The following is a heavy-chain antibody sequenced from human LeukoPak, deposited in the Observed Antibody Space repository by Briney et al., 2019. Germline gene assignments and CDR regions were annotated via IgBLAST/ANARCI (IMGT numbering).Heavy chain of an antibody. D-gene: IGHD3-3*01. V-gene: IGHV3-7*01. J-gene: IGHJ4*02. CDR3: ARAYDFWSGYPLPYFDY. CDR2: IKQDGSEK. CDR1: GFTFSSDS. Sequence: RGSLRLSCAATGFTFSSDSTRWVCPGPREGRGWVANIKQDGSEKYYVDSVKGRFTISRDNAKNSLYLQMNRLRAEDTAAYYCARAYDFWSGYPLPYFDYWGQGTLVTVSS.